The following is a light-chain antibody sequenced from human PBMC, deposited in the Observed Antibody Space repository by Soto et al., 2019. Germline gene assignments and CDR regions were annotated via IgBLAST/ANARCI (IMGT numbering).Light chain of an antibody. CDR3: CSYAGSPTFVI. Sequence: QSVLTQPASVSGFPGQSITIPCTGASSDVGSYNLVSWYQQHPGKAPKLMIYEVSRRPSGISNRFSGSKSGNTASLTISGLQAEDEADYYCCSYAGSPTFVIFGGGTKLTVL. J-gene: IGLJ2*01. CDR2: EVS. CDR1: SSDVGSYNL. V-gene: IGLV2-23*02.